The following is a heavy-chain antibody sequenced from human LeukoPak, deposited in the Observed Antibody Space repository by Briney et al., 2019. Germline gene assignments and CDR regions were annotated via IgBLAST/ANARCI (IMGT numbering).Heavy chain of an antibody. D-gene: IGHD1-26*01. Sequence: GGSLRLSCAASGFTFSSYWMHWVRQGPGKGLEWVSYISNSGSLKYYADSVKGRFTISRDNAKNSLYLQMDSLRAEETAVYYYARNEGSFWGQGTLVTVSS. CDR1: GFTFSSYW. J-gene: IGHJ4*02. CDR3: ARNEGSF. V-gene: IGHV3-48*04. CDR2: ISNSGSLK.